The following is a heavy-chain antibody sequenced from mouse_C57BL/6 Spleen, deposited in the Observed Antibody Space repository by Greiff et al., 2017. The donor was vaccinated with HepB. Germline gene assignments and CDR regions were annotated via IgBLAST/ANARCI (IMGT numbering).Heavy chain of an antibody. CDR1: GYTFTDYE. CDR3: TGRGGYSVSGFDY. Sequence: VQLQQSGAELVRPGASVTLSCKASGYTFTDYEMHWVKQTPVHGLEWIGAIDPETGGTDYNQKFKGKAILTADKSSSTAYMELRSLTSEDSAVDYCTGRGGYSVSGFDYWGQGTTLTVSS. J-gene: IGHJ2*01. D-gene: IGHD2-3*01. CDR2: IDPETGGT. V-gene: IGHV1-15*01.